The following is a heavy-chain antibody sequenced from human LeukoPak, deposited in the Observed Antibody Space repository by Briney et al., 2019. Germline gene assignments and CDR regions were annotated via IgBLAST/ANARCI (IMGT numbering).Heavy chain of an antibody. CDR1: GFTFSSYE. D-gene: IGHD2-2*01. Sequence: QPGGSLRLSCAASGFTFSSYEMNWFRQAPGKGLEWVSYISSSGSTIYYADSVKGRFTISRDNAKNSLYLQMNSLRAEDTAVYYCARAGPFVVVPAATDYWGQGTLVTVSS. CDR2: ISSSGSTI. V-gene: IGHV3-48*03. J-gene: IGHJ4*02. CDR3: ARAGPFVVVPAATDY.